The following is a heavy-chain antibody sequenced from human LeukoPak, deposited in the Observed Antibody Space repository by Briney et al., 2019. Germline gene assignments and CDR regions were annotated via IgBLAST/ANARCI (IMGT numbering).Heavy chain of an antibody. CDR1: GFTFDDYA. Sequence: GGSLRLSCAASGFTFDDYAMHWVRQAPGKGLEWVSGISWNSGSIGYADSVKGRFTISRDNAKNSLYLQMNSLRAEDTAVYYCARDFYQPRNYYYGMDVWGQGTTVTVSS. CDR2: ISWNSGSI. D-gene: IGHD2-2*01. CDR3: ARDFYQPRNYYYGMDV. J-gene: IGHJ6*02. V-gene: IGHV3-9*01.